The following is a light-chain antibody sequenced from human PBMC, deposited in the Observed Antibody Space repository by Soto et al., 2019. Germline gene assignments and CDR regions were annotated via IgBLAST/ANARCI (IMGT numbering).Light chain of an antibody. J-gene: IGKJ5*01. V-gene: IGKV3-20*01. CDR2: GAS. CDR1: QSVSSSY. Sequence: EIVLTQSPGTLSLSPGERATLSCRASQSVSSSYLAWYQQKPGQAPRLLIYGASRRATGVPDRLSGSGSGTDFTLTISRLEPEDLAVYYCQQYGSSLPWTFGQGTRLEIK. CDR3: QQYGSSLPWT.